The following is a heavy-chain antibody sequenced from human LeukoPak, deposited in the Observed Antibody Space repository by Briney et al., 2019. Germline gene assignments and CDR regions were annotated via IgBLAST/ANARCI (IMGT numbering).Heavy chain of an antibody. D-gene: IGHD2-2*01. CDR1: GGTFSSYA. V-gene: IGHV1-69*13. Sequence: WASVKVSCKASGGTFSSYAISWVRQAPGQGLEWMGGIIPIFGTANYAQKFQGRVTITADESTSTAYVELSSLRSEDTAVYYCAREDIVVVPAATNNWFDPWGQGTLVTVSS. CDR3: AREDIVVVPAATNNWFDP. CDR2: IIPIFGTA. J-gene: IGHJ5*02.